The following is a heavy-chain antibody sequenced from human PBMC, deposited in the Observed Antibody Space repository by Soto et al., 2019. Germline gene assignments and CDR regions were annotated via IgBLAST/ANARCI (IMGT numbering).Heavy chain of an antibody. CDR3: AADPSFDILTGRYYGMDV. CDR2: IVVGSGNT. J-gene: IGHJ6*02. Sequence: SVKVSCKASGFTFTSSAVQWVRQARGQRLEWIGWIVVGSGNTNYAQKFQERVTITRDMSTSTAYMELSSLRSEDTAVYYCAADPSFDILTGRYYGMDVWGQGTTVTVSS. CDR1: GFTFTSSA. V-gene: IGHV1-58*01. D-gene: IGHD3-9*01.